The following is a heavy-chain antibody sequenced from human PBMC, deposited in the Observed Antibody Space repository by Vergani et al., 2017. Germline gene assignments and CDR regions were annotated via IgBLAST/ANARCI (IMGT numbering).Heavy chain of an antibody. J-gene: IGHJ4*02. CDR2: MNPNSGNT. Sequence: QVQLVQSGAEVKKPGASVKVSCKASGYTFTSYDINWVRQATGQGLEWMGWMNPNSGNTGYAQKFQGRVTMTRNTSISTAYMELSSLRSADTAVYYCARVGIAAAGTDFDYWGQGTLVTVSS. CDR1: GYTFTSYD. D-gene: IGHD6-13*01. V-gene: IGHV1-8*01. CDR3: ARVGIAAAGTDFDY.